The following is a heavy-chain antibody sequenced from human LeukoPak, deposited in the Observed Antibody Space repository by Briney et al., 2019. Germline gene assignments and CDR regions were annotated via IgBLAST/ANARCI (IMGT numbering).Heavy chain of an antibody. V-gene: IGHV4-34*01. CDR1: GRSFSGYY. Sequence: SETLSLTCAVYGRSFSGYYWTSIRQPPERGLEWIGQINYSGDTNYNPSLKSRVTISVDTSKNQFSLRLTSVTVADTAVYYCARRMGGYTNFDYWGHGTLVTVSS. D-gene: IGHD6-19*01. CDR3: ARRMGGYTNFDY. J-gene: IGHJ4*01. CDR2: INYSGDT.